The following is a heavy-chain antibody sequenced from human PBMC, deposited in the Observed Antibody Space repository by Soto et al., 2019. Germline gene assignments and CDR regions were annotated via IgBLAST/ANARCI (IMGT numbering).Heavy chain of an antibody. CDR3: AKDRRAGGNSAFYFDF. CDR2: ISATGGGT. CDR1: GFKFSNYA. D-gene: IGHD3-16*01. Sequence: LRLSCAASGFKFSNYAMSWVRQAPVKGLEWVSLISATGGGTYYADSVKGRFTISRDNSHNTLYLQVHSLTAEDTAVYYCAKDRRAGGNSAFYFDFWGQGAQVTVSS. V-gene: IGHV3-23*01. J-gene: IGHJ4*02.